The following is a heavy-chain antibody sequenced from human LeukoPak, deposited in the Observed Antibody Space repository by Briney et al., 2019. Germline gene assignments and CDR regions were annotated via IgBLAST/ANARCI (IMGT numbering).Heavy chain of an antibody. Sequence: WESLKTSCKGSGYRLTSYWMGLERQMPGKGLEWMGIIYPGDSDTRYSPSFQGQVTISADKSISTAYLQWSSLKASDTAMYYCARQDSNYVSGIWGQGTLVTVS. CDR3: ARQDSNYVSGI. CDR1: GYRLTSYW. V-gene: IGHV5-51*01. CDR2: IYPGDSDT. J-gene: IGHJ4*02. D-gene: IGHD4-4*01.